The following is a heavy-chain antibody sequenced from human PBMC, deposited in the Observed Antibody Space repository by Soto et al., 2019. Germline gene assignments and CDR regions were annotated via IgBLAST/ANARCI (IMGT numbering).Heavy chain of an antibody. CDR1: GAPISTGNW. D-gene: IGHD3-22*01. J-gene: IGHJ5*02. V-gene: IGHV4-4*02. Sequence: QVHLQESGPGLVPSSGTLSLTCGVSGAPISTGNWWTWVRQPPGKGLEWIGEIYHGGNTNYRPSLKSRVTISVDKAKNQFFLRLSSVTAADTAVYYCARHSSYYYDSSAYYDAWGQGALVTVSS. CDR3: ARHSSYYYDSSAYYDA. CDR2: IYHGGNT.